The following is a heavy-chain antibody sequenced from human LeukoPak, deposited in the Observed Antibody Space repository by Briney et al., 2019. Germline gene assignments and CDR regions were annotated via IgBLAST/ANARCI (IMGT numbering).Heavy chain of an antibody. V-gene: IGHV3-7*01. J-gene: IGHJ3*02. Sequence: GGSLRLSCAASGFTFSSYWMSWVRQAPGKGLEWVANTNQDESEKNYVDSVKGRFTISRDNAKNSLYLQMNSLRAEDTAVYYCARDRGYSTFDIWGQGTMVTVSS. CDR1: GFTFSSYW. CDR3: ARDRGYSTFDI. D-gene: IGHD2-15*01. CDR2: TNQDESEK.